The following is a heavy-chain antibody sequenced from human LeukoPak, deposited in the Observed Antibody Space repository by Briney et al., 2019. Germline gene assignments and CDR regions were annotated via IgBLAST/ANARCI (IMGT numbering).Heavy chain of an antibody. V-gene: IGHV3-74*01. Sequence: PGGSLRLSCAASGFIFSNYWMHWVRQAPGKGLVWVSRIKTDGGTITYADSVKGRFTISRDNAMNTLYLQMNSLGAEDTAVYYCARVGQGEWFFDLWGRGTLVTVSS. CDR3: ARVGQGEWFFDL. CDR1: GFIFSNYW. D-gene: IGHD1-26*01. J-gene: IGHJ2*01. CDR2: IKTDGGTI.